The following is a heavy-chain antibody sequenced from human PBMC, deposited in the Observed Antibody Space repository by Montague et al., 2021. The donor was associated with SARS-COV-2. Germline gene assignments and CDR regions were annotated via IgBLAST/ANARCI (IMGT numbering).Heavy chain of an antibody. CDR2: IHYTGST. V-gene: IGHV4-59*01. J-gene: IGHJ4*02. D-gene: IGHD2-15*01. Sequence: SETLSLTCSVSGGSINNFFWGWIRQSPGKRLEWVGYIHYTGSTDYNPSLQSRVIISVDTSKTQISLKLSPVSAADTALYYCARAVVGSKTATIESWGQGTLVTVSS. CDR1: GGSINNFF. CDR3: ARAVVGSKTATIES.